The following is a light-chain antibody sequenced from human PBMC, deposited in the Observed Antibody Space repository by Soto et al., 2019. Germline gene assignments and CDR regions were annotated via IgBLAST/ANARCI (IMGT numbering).Light chain of an antibody. Sequence: EIVLTQSPATLSLSPGERATLSCRASQSVSSYLAWYQQKPGPAPRLLIYDASNRATGVPARFSGSGSGTDFTLTISSLEPEDFAVYYGQQRGDWPLTFGGGTKVEIK. V-gene: IGKV3-11*01. J-gene: IGKJ4*01. CDR1: QSVSSY. CDR3: QQRGDWPLT. CDR2: DAS.